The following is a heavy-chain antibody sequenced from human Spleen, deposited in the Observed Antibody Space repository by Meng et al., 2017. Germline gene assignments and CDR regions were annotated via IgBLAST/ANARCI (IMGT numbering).Heavy chain of an antibody. CDR3: ARSGGHCGGGMCYFLIFDP. CDR1: GDSTNNGPYY. Sequence: SETLSLTCTVSGDSTNNGPYYWNWLRQSAEKGLEWIGRVYKTGNTIYNPSLNSRATISVDTSKNEFSLILSSVTAADTAVYSCARSGGHCGGGMCYFLIFDPWGPGTLVTVSS. J-gene: IGHJ5*02. V-gene: IGHV4-61*02. CDR2: VYKTGNT. D-gene: IGHD2-15*01.